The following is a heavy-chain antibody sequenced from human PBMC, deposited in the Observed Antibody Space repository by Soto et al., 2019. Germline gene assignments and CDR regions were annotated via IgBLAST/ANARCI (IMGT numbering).Heavy chain of an antibody. V-gene: IGHV3-23*01. CDR3: AKDRSRYCSSTSCSEADY. Sequence: GGSLRLSCAASGFTFSSYAMSWVRQAPGKGLEWVSAISGSGGSTYYADSVKGRFTISRDNSKNTLYLQMNSLRAEDTAVYYCAKDRSRYCSSTSCSEADYWGQGTLVTVSS. CDR2: ISGSGGST. CDR1: GFTFSSYA. D-gene: IGHD2-2*01. J-gene: IGHJ4*02.